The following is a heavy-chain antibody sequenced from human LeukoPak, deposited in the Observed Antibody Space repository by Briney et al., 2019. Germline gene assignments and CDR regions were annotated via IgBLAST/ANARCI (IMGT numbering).Heavy chain of an antibody. CDR2: IYTGGIT. Sequence: GGSLRLSCTTSGFNFGDYAMSWVRQAPGKGLEWVSVIYTGGITHYADSVAGRFTISRDNSKNTLYLQMNSLRVEDTAVYYCARDQVTSGGGLDYWGQGALVTVSS. D-gene: IGHD3-16*01. CDR3: ARDQVTSGGGLDY. V-gene: IGHV3-53*01. J-gene: IGHJ4*02. CDR1: GFNFGDYA.